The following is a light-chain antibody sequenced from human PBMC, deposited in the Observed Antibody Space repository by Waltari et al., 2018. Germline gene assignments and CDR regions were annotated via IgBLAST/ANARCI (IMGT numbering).Light chain of an antibody. CDR3: QQYDYSALFT. V-gene: IGKV3-20*01. J-gene: IGKJ3*01. CDR2: GAS. Sequence: EIVLTQSPGTLSLSPGERATLSCRASQSVTSNYLAWYQQNPGQAPRLLIFGASSRATGIPDRFSGSGSGTDFTLTISRLEPEDFAVYYCQQYDYSALFTFGPGTKVDIK. CDR1: QSVTSNY.